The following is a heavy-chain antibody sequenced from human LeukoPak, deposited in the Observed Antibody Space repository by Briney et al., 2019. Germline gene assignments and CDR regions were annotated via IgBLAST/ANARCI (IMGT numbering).Heavy chain of an antibody. D-gene: IGHD1-1*01. J-gene: IGHJ3*02. CDR2: FYSSGST. CDR1: GGSISSSSYY. V-gene: IGHV4-39*01. CDR3: ATRTFRGAFDI. Sequence: SETLSLTCTVSGGSISSSSYYWGWIRQPPGKGLEWIGNFYSSGSTYYNPSLKSRVTISVDTSKNQFSLKLSSVTAADTAVYYCATRTFRGAFDIWGQGTIVTVSS.